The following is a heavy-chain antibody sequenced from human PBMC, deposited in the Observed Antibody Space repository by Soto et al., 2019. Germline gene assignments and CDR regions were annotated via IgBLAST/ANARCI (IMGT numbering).Heavy chain of an antibody. CDR2: IYRDDDK. J-gene: IGHJ4*02. D-gene: IGHD6-13*01. CDR1: GFSLSTSGVS. V-gene: IGHV2-5*02. Sequence: QITLKESGPTLVKPTQTLTLTCTFSGFSLSTSGVSVGWIRQPPGKALEWLALIYRDDDKRYSPSLKSRLTITKDTSRNQVVLTMKNMDPVYTGTYFCEHLREAAAGTVFDYWGQGTLVTVSS. CDR3: EHLREAAAGTVFDY.